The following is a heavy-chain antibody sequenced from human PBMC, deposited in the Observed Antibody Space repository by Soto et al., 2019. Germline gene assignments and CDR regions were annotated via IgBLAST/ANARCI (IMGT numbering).Heavy chain of an antibody. Sequence: SETLSLTCTVSGGSISSYYWSWIRQPPGKGLEWIGYIYYSGSTNYNHSLKSRVTISVDTSKNQFSLKLSSVTAADTAVYYCQLGYYDSSCYYIDYWGQGTLVTVSS. CDR3: QLGYYDSSCYYIDY. D-gene: IGHD3-22*01. CDR2: IYYSGST. V-gene: IGHV4-59*01. J-gene: IGHJ4*02. CDR1: GGSISSYY.